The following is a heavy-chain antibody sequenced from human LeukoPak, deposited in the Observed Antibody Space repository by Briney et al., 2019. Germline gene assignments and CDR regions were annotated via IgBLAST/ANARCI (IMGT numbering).Heavy chain of an antibody. V-gene: IGHV3-30-3*02. J-gene: IGHJ3*02. D-gene: IGHD1-7*01. CDR2: ISYDGSNK. CDR1: GFTFSSYA. Sequence: GGSLRLSCAASGFTFSSYAMHWVRQAPGKGLEWVAVISYDGSNKYNADSVKGRFTISRDNSKNTLYLQMNSLRAEDTAVYYCAKPNYEGAFDIWGQGTMVTVSS. CDR3: AKPNYEGAFDI.